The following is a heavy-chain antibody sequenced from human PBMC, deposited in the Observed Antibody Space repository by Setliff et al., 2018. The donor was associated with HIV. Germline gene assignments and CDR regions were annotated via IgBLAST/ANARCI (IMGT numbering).Heavy chain of an antibody. CDR3: ARARRDSYDRGRRNHYYIDV. J-gene: IGHJ6*03. CDR1: GYTFTSSD. CDR2: MNPNSGNT. V-gene: IGHV1-8*02. Sequence: GASVKVSCKASGYTFTSSDIYWVRQATGQGLEWMGWMNPNSGNTGYAQKFQGRVTMTRDASISTAYMELNTLKFEDTAVYYCARARRDSYDRGRRNHYYIDVWGKGTTVTVSS. D-gene: IGHD3-22*01.